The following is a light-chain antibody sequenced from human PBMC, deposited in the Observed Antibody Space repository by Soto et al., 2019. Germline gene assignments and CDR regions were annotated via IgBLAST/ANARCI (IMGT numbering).Light chain of an antibody. CDR1: QSFSSY. Sequence: DLQMKQCPSSLSASVGDRVTVTCRASQSFSSYVNCYQNKPGKAPKLLIYAASSLQTGVPSRFSGSRSGTDFALTISSLQRDDFATYYCQQTDNFPRTFGQGTKVDI. CDR2: AAS. V-gene: IGKV1-39*01. CDR3: QQTDNFPRT. J-gene: IGKJ1*01.